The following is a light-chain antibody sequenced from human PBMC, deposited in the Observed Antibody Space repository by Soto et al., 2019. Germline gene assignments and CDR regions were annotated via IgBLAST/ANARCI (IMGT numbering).Light chain of an antibody. J-gene: IGKJ5*01. CDR3: QHYNNYPIT. CDR2: AAS. V-gene: IGKV1-16*01. CDR1: QAIGTY. Sequence: IQMTQSPLLLSASVGDRVTITCRASQAIGTYLAWFQQKPGRAPKSLIFAASSLQSGVPSRFSGSGSGTDFTLTISSLQPEDVATYYCQHYNNYPITFGQGTRLEIK.